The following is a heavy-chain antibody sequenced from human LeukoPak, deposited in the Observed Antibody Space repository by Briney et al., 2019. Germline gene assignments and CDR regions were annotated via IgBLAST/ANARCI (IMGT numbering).Heavy chain of an antibody. Sequence: PGGSLRLSCAASGFTFSSYGMHWVRQAPGKGLEWVAFIRYDGSNKYYADSVKGRFTISRDNSKSTLYLQMNSLRAEDTAVYYCARDVTSYYDSSGYYYPYYFDYWGQGTLVTVSS. CDR3: ARDVTSYYDSSGYYYPYYFDY. J-gene: IGHJ4*02. V-gene: IGHV3-30*02. CDR1: GFTFSSYG. D-gene: IGHD3-22*01. CDR2: IRYDGSNK.